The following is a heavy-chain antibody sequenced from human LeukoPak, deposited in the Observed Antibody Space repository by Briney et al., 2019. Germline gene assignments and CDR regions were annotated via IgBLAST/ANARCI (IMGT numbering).Heavy chain of an antibody. CDR2: INPSGGST. J-gene: IGHJ4*02. Sequence: GASVTVSCKASGYTFTIYYMHWMRQPPAQGLEWMGIINPSGGSTCYAQKFQGRVTMTSDTYTSTVYMELSSLRSEDAAVYYCARDGLYSSGWFFDYWGQGTLVTVSS. CDR1: GYTFTIYY. V-gene: IGHV1-46*01. D-gene: IGHD6-19*01. CDR3: ARDGLYSSGWFFDY.